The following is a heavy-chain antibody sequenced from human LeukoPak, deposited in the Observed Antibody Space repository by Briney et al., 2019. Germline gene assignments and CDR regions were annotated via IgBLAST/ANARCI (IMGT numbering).Heavy chain of an antibody. CDR3: ARRTNHNYDYVWGSYRPGRYFDY. Sequence: SETLSLTCAVYGGSFSGYYWSWIRQPPGKGLEWIGEINHSGSTNYNPSLKSRVTISVDTSKNQFSPKLSSVTAADTAVYYCARRTNHNYDYVWGSYRPGRYFDYWGQGTLVTVSS. CDR1: GGSFSGYY. V-gene: IGHV4-34*01. J-gene: IGHJ4*02. CDR2: INHSGST. D-gene: IGHD3-16*02.